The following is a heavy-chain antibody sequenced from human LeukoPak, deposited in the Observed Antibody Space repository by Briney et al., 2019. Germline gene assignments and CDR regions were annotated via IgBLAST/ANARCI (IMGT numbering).Heavy chain of an antibody. D-gene: IGHD6-19*01. CDR3: ARYGGWYGRWFDP. Sequence: SETLSLTCAVYGASFNDYYCSWIRRPPGKGLEWIGEINHSGSTNYNPSLKSRVTISVDTSKNQFSLKLSSVTAADTAVYYCARYGGWYGRWFDPWGQGTLVTVSS. J-gene: IGHJ5*02. V-gene: IGHV4-34*01. CDR2: INHSGST. CDR1: GASFNDYY.